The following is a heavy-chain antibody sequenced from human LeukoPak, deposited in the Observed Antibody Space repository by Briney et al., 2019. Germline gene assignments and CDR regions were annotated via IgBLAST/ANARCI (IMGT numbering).Heavy chain of an antibody. CDR3: AKASHKYYYDSSDIDY. CDR1: GFTFSSYG. D-gene: IGHD3-22*01. J-gene: IGHJ4*02. V-gene: IGHV3-23*01. Sequence: GGSLRLSCAASGFTFSSYGMSWVRQAPGKGLEWVSAISGSGVGTYYADSVKGRFSISRDNSKNALYLQMTSLRAEDTAVYYCAKASHKYYYDSSDIDYWGQGTLVTVSS. CDR2: ISGSGVGT.